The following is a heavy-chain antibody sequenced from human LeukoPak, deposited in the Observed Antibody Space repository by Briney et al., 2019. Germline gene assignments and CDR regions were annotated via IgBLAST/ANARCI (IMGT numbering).Heavy chain of an antibody. D-gene: IGHD6-13*01. Sequence: PGGSLRLSCAASGFTFSDYYMSWIRQAPGKGLEWVSYISSSGSTIYYADSVKGRFTISRDNAKNSLYLQMNSLRAEDTAVYYCARRSPPTYSSSWSWPYWYFDLWGRGTLVTVSS. CDR3: ARRSPPTYSSSWSWPYWYFDL. V-gene: IGHV3-11*01. CDR1: GFTFSDYY. J-gene: IGHJ2*01. CDR2: ISSSGSTI.